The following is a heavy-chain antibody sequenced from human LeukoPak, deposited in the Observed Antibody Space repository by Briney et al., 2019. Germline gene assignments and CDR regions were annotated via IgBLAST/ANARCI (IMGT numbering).Heavy chain of an antibody. CDR2: IIPIFGTA. CDR1: GGTFSSYA. D-gene: IGHD6-19*01. CDR3: ARGSFEGYSSGWFTRGGHY. V-gene: IGHV1-69*13. Sequence: GASVKVSCKASGGTFSSYAISWVRQAPGQGLEWMGGIIPIFGTANYAQKFQGRVTITADESTSTAYMELSSLRSEDTAVYYCARGSFEGYSSGWFTRGGHYWGQGTLVTVSS. J-gene: IGHJ4*02.